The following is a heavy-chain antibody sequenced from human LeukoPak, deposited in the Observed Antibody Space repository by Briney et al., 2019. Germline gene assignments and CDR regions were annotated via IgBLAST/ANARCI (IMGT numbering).Heavy chain of an antibody. CDR1: GFTFSNYD. V-gene: IGHV3-13*01. CDR2: IGTLADT. CDR3: ARGPIGGWLRNGMDV. D-gene: IGHD6-19*01. Sequence: GGSLRLSCAASGFTFSNYDLHWVRQVIGRGLEWVSAIGTLADTYYSGSVKGRFTISRENAKNSFYLQMNSLSAGDTAVYYCARGPIGGWLRNGMDVWGQGTTVTVS. J-gene: IGHJ6*02.